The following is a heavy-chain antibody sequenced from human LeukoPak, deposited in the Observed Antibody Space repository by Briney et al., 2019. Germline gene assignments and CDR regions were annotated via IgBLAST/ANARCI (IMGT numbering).Heavy chain of an antibody. Sequence: PSETLSLTCAVYGGSFSGYYWSWIRQPPGKGLEWMGSIYYSGSTYYNPSLKSRVTISVDTSKNQFSLKLSSVTAADTAVYYCARLETTWADYWGQGTLVTVSS. CDR1: GGSFSGYY. CDR2: IYYSGST. CDR3: ARLETTWADY. V-gene: IGHV4-34*01. J-gene: IGHJ4*02. D-gene: IGHD7-27*01.